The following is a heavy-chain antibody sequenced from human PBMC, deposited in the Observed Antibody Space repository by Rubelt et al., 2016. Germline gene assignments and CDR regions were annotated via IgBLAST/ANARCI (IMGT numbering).Heavy chain of an antibody. CDR2: IKSKTDGGTT. V-gene: IGHV3-15*01. CDR3: TTEREYYFDY. J-gene: IGHJ4*02. Sequence: IKSKTDGGTTDYAAPVKGRFTISRDDSKNTLYLQMNSLKTEDTAVYYCTTEREYYFDYWGQGTLVTVSS.